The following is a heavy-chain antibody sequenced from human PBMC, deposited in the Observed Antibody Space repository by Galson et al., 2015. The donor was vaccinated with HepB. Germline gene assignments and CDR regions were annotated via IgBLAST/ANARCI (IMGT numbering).Heavy chain of an antibody. CDR2: IYHSGST. CDR3: ARTQQQLGHYYYGMDV. D-gene: IGHD6-13*01. V-gene: IGHV4-4*02. J-gene: IGHJ6*02. Sequence: LSLTCAVSGGSISSSNWWSWVRQPPGKGLEWIGEIYHSGSTNYNPSLKSRVTISVDKSKNQFSLKLSSVTAADTAVYYCARTQQQLGHYYYGMDVWGQGTTVTVSS. CDR1: GGSISSSNW.